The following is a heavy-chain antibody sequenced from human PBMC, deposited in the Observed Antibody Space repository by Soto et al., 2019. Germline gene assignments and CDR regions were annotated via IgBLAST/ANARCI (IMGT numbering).Heavy chain of an antibody. J-gene: IGHJ4*02. CDR2: INPNSGGT. CDR3: AREELTMIVVVITGFDY. CDR1: GYTFTGYY. D-gene: IGHD3-22*01. V-gene: IGHV1-2*02. Sequence: ASVKVSCKASGYTFTGYYMHWVRQAPGQGLEWMGWINPNSGGTNYAQKFQGRVTMTRDTSISTAYMELSRLRSDDTAVYYCAREELTMIVVVITGFDYWGQGTLVTVYS.